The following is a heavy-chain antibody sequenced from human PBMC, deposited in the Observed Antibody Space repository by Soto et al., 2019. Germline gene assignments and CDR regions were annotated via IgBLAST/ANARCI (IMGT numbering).Heavy chain of an antibody. CDR1: GFTFSDYY. CDR3: AREDRAYYDSMDV. D-gene: IGHD3-22*01. J-gene: IGHJ6*02. CDR2: ISSSSSYT. Sequence: PWGSLRLSCAASGFTFSDYYISLSRHSPGKGLEWVSYISSSSSYTNYADSVKGRFTISRDNAKNSLYLQMNSLRAEDTAVYYCAREDRAYYDSMDVWGQGTTVTVSS. V-gene: IGHV3-11*06.